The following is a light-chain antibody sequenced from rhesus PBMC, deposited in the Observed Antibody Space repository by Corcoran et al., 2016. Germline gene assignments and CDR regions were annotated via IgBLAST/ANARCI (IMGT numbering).Light chain of an antibody. CDR3: QHGYGTPLT. V-gene: IGKV1-74*01. J-gene: IGKJ4*01. Sequence: DIQMTQSPSSLSASVGDRVTITCRARENVNNYLNCYQQKPGKAPKPLIYKASNLQSGDPSRFRGSGCGTDYTFTISSLQPEDVATYYCQHGYGTPLTFGGGTKVEIK. CDR2: KAS. CDR1: ENVNNY.